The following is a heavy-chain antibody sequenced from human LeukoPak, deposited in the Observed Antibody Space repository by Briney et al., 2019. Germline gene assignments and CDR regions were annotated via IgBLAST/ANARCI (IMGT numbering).Heavy chain of an antibody. Sequence: SETLSLTCTVSGGSISSYYWSWIRQPAGKGLEWIGRIYTSGSTNYNPSLKSRVTISVDTSKNQFSLKLSSVTAADTAVYYCARESQWLDAFDIWGQGTMVTVSS. V-gene: IGHV4-4*07. CDR3: ARESQWLDAFDI. CDR1: GGSISSYY. CDR2: IYTSGST. J-gene: IGHJ3*02. D-gene: IGHD6-19*01.